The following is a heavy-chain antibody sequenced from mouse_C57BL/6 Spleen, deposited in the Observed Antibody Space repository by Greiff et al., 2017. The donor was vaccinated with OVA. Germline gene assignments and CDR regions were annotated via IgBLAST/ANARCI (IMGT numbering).Heavy chain of an antibody. V-gene: IGHV6-3*01. CDR1: GFTLSNYW. Sequence: EVKLVESGGGLVQPGGSMKLSCVASGFTLSNYWMNWVRQSPEKGLEWVAQIRLKSDNYATHYAESVKGRFTISRDDSKSSVYLQMNNLRAEDTGIYYCTGSSPYYYAMDYWGQGTSVTVSS. CDR2: IRLKSDNYAT. J-gene: IGHJ4*01. CDR3: TGSSPYYYAMDY. D-gene: IGHD1-1*01.